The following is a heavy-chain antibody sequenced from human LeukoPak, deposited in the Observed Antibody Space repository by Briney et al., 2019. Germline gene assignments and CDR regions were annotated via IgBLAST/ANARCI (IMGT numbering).Heavy chain of an antibody. J-gene: IGHJ4*02. V-gene: IGHV3-21*01. CDR1: GFTFSSYS. CDR3: ARTGEYQLPDDY. D-gene: IGHD2-2*01. Sequence: GGSLRLSCAASGFTFSSYSMNWVRQAPGKGLEWVSSISSSSSYIYYADSVKGRFAISRDNAKNSLYLQMNSLRAEDTAVYYCARTGEYQLPDDYWGQGTLVTVSS. CDR2: ISSSSSYI.